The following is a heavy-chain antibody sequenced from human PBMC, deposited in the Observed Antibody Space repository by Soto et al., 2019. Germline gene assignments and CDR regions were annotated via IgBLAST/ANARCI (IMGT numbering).Heavy chain of an antibody. V-gene: IGHV1-69*14. Sequence: QVQLVQSGAEVKKPGSSVKVSCKTSGDIFSGYSISWVRQAPGQGLEWMGGIIPIFGTTNYAQRFHGRVTITADKSTSTVYMEVYSLKSEDPAVYYCARDLGSGYDPGDYWGQGTLVTVSS. D-gene: IGHD5-12*01. CDR1: GDIFSGYS. J-gene: IGHJ4*02. CDR3: ARDLGSGYDPGDY. CDR2: IIPIFGTT.